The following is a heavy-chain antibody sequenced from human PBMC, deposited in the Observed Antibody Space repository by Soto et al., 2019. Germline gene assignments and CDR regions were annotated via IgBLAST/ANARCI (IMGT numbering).Heavy chain of an antibody. Sequence: GGSLRLSCAASGFTFTNAWINWVRQAPGKGLEWVGRIKSKTDGGTTDYAEPVKGRFAISRDDSNNMVYLQMNSLKIEDTAVYYFTTDSYSTIIIVRFDYWGHGTLVTVSS. CDR1: GFTFTNAW. V-gene: IGHV3-15*07. J-gene: IGHJ4*01. CDR2: IKSKTDGGTT. CDR3: TTDSYSTIIIVRFDY. D-gene: IGHD3-22*01.